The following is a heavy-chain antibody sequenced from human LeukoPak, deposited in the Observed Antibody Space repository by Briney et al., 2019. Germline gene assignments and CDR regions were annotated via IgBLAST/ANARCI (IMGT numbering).Heavy chain of an antibody. CDR2: INPSGGST. J-gene: IGHJ4*02. V-gene: IGHV1-46*01. CDR3: ARETPGYGDFIY. D-gene: IGHD4-17*01. CDR1: GYTFTSYY. Sequence: ASVTVSCKASGYTFTSYYIHWVRQAPGQGLEWMGLINPSGGSTIFAQKFQGRITMTRDTSTSTVYMDLSSLRSEDTAVYYCARETPGYGDFIYWGQGTLVTVSS.